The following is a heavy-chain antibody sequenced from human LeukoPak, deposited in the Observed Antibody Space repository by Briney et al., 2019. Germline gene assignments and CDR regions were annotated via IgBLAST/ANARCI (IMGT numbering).Heavy chain of an antibody. D-gene: IGHD5-24*01. CDR2: INPTDDST. CDR3: AREGDGYKKFDY. CDR1: TYIFTSYY. V-gene: IGHV1-46*01. Sequence: GASVKVSCKASTYIFTSYYIHWVRQAPGQGLEWMGLINPTDDSTSYAKKFQGRVSVTRDTSTSTVYMELSSLRSEDTAVYYCAREGDGYKKFDYWAQGILVTVSS. J-gene: IGHJ4*02.